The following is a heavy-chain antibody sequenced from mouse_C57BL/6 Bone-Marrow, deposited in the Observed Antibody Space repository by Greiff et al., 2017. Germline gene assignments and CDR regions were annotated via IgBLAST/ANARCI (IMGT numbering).Heavy chain of an antibody. CDR2: IHPNSGST. D-gene: IGHD2-4*01. CDR1: GYTFTSYW. J-gene: IGHJ4*01. Sequence: QVQLQQPGAELVKPGASVKLSCKASGYTFTSYWMHWVKQRPGQGLEWIGMIHPNSGSTNYNEKFKSKATLTVDKSSSTAYMQLSSLTSEDSAVYYCARRNDYVPYYARDYWGQGTSVTVSS. V-gene: IGHV1-64*01. CDR3: ARRNDYVPYYARDY.